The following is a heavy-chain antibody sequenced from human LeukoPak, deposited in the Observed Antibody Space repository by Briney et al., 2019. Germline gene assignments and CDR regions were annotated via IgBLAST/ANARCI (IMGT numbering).Heavy chain of an antibody. D-gene: IGHD1-7*01. V-gene: IGHV3-23*01. J-gene: IGHJ4*02. CDR3: AKLIDITGTTGDY. CDR2: ISGSGGST. Sequence: GGSLRLSCAASGFTFGSYAMSRVRQAPGKGLEWVSSISGSGGSTYYADSMKGRFTISRDNSKNTLYLQMNSLRAEDTAVYYCAKLIDITGTTGDYWGQGTLVTVSS. CDR1: GFTFGSYA.